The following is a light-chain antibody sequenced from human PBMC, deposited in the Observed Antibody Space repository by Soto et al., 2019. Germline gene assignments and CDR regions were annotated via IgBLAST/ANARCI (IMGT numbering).Light chain of an antibody. V-gene: IGKV3-20*01. Sequence: EIGWTQSPGTLSLSPGERATLSCRARQRVSSSYLAWYQQKPGQAPRLLIYGASSRATGIPDRFSGSGSGTDFTLTISRLEPEDFAVYFCQQYGRSPPITFGQGTRLQLK. CDR1: QRVSSSY. CDR2: GAS. CDR3: QQYGRSPPIT. J-gene: IGKJ5*01.